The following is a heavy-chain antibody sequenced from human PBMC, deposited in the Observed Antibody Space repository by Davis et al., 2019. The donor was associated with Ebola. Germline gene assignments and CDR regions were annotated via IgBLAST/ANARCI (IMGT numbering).Heavy chain of an antibody. CDR3: ARDLKPASAGGVPSDQFDY. J-gene: IGHJ4*02. D-gene: IGHD2-8*02. CDR2: IKQDGSEK. CDR1: GFTFSSYW. V-gene: IGHV3-7*01. Sequence: GESLKISCAASGFTFSSYWMSWVRQAPGKGLEWVANIKQDGSEKYYVDSVKGRFYISRDNSKNSLYLQINSLRAEDTAVYYCARDLKPASAGGVPSDQFDYWGQGTLVTVSS.